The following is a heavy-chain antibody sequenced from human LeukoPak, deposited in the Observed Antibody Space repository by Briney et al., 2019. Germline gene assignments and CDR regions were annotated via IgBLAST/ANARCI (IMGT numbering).Heavy chain of an antibody. J-gene: IGHJ5*02. D-gene: IGHD2-15*01. V-gene: IGHV1-3*01. CDR2: INAGNGNT. CDR1: GYTFTSYA. CDR3: ARGTVVAATGWFDA. Sequence: ASVKVSCKASGYTFTSYAMHWVRQAPGQRLEWMGWINAGNGNTKYSQKFQGRVTITRDTAASTAYMELSSLRSEDTAVYYCARGTVVAATGWFDAWGQGTLVTVSS.